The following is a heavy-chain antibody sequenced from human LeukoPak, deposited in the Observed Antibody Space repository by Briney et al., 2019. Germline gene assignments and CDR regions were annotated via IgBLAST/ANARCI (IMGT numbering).Heavy chain of an antibody. CDR3: ARGNDYVWGSYRTYYFDY. J-gene: IGHJ4*02. Sequence: PSETLSLTCAVYGGSFSGYYWSWIRQPPGKGLEWIGEINHSGSTNYNPSLKSRVTISVDTSKNQFSLKLSSVTAADTAVYYCARGNDYVWGSYRTYYFDYWGQGTLVTVSS. D-gene: IGHD3-16*02. CDR1: GGSFSGYY. CDR2: INHSGST. V-gene: IGHV4-34*01.